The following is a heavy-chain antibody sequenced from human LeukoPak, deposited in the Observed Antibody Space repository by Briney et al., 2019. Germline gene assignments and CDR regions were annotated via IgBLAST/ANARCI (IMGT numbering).Heavy chain of an antibody. Sequence: PGGSLRLSCAASGVTFSGYGLSWVRQAPGKGLEWVSYISSTSSTIYYADSVKGRFTISRDNAKNSLYLQMNSLRDEDTALYYCLISANGDCGVQGTLVTVSS. J-gene: IGHJ4*02. V-gene: IGHV3-48*02. CDR1: GVTFSGYG. CDR3: LISANGDC. CDR2: ISSTSSTI. D-gene: IGHD2-8*01.